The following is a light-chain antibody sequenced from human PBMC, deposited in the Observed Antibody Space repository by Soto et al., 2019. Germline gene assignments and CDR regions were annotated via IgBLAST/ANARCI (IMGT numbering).Light chain of an antibody. V-gene: IGKV1-5*01. J-gene: IGKJ1*01. CDR3: QQYNTYWT. CDR1: QNVNNW. CDR2: DAS. Sequence: DIQMTQFPSALSASVGDRVTITCRASQNVNNWSAWYQHKPGKAPQLLIYDASVLETGVPSRFSGSGSGTEFTLAISGLQSDDFATYYCQQYNTYWTFGPGTKVEVK.